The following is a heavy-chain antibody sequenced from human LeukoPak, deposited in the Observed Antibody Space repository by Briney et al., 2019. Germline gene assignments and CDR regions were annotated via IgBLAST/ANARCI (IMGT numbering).Heavy chain of an antibody. V-gene: IGHV3-30*04. CDR1: GFTFSSYA. CDR2: ISYDGSNK. Sequence: PGRSLRLPCAASGFTFSSYAMHWVRQAPGKGLEWVAVISYDGSNKYYADSVKGRFTISRDNSKNALYLQMNSLRAEDTAVYYCASPGNYDFWSGYYLPHWGQGTLVTVSS. CDR3: ASPGNYDFWSGYYLPH. D-gene: IGHD3-3*01. J-gene: IGHJ1*01.